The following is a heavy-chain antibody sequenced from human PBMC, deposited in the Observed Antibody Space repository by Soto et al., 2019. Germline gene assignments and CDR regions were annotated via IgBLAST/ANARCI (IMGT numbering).Heavy chain of an antibody. V-gene: IGHV3-9*01. J-gene: IGHJ4*02. D-gene: IGHD1-26*01. Sequence: EVQLVESGGGLVQPGRSLRLSCAASGFTFGDYAMHWVRQAPGKGLEWVSGISWNSGSIGYADSVKGRFTISRDNAKNSRYLQMNSLRAEDTALYYCAKAKGVGATRGYYFDYWGQGTLVTVSS. CDR1: GFTFGDYA. CDR3: AKAKGVGATRGYYFDY. CDR2: ISWNSGSI.